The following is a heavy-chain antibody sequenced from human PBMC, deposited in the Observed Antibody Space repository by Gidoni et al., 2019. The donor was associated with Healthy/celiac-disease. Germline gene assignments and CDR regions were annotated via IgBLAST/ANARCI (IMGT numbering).Heavy chain of an antibody. Sequence: QVQLVQSGAEVKKPGASVKVSCKASGYTFTSYDINWVRQATGQGLEWMGWMNPNSGNTGYAQKFQGRVTMTRNTSISTAYMELSSLRSEDTAVYYCARGLTTLLWFGEPITSSTSDYYGMDVWGQGTTVTVSS. CDR2: MNPNSGNT. V-gene: IGHV1-8*01. CDR1: GYTFTSYD. CDR3: ARGLTTLLWFGEPITSSTSDYYGMDV. D-gene: IGHD3-10*01. J-gene: IGHJ6*02.